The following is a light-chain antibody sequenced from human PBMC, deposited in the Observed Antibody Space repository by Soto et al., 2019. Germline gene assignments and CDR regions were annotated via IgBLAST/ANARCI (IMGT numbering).Light chain of an antibody. CDR2: WAS. J-gene: IGKJ2*03. V-gene: IGKV4-1*01. Sequence: DIVMTQSPDSLAVSMGAKATISCKSSHSLFYTSNNKNYLAWYQQKPGQTPKLLFYWASTRESGVPDRISASGAVSDFTHNISSLQAGDVALYYCQQYFSIALSFVPGTKVEIK. CDR1: HSLFYTSNNKNY. CDR3: QQYFSIALS.